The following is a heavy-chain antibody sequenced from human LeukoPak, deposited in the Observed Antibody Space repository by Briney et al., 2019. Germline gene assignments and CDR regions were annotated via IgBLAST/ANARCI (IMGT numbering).Heavy chain of an antibody. V-gene: IGHV3-74*01. Sequence: GGSLRPSCAASGFTFTNYWMHWVRQIAGKGLVWVSRINTDGTSSDYADSVKGRFTISRDNAKNTLYLEMNSLRVEDTAVYYCARRTSLGMYDYWGQGALVTVSS. CDR2: INTDGTSS. D-gene: IGHD3-16*01. CDR1: GFTFTNYW. CDR3: ARRTSLGMYDY. J-gene: IGHJ4*02.